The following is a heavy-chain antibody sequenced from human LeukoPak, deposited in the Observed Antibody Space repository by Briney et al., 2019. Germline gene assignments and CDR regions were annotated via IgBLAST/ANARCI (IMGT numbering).Heavy chain of an antibody. CDR3: ARVTAAIYGFDF. CDR2: ISGYNGNT. Sequence: ASVKVSCKASGYTFTSYGISWVRQAPGQGLEWMGWISGYNGNTNYVQKLQGRVTMTTDTSTSTAYMELRSLRSDDTAVYYCARVTAAIYGFDFWGQGTLVTVSS. CDR1: GYTFTSYG. J-gene: IGHJ4*02. D-gene: IGHD6-13*01. V-gene: IGHV1-18*01.